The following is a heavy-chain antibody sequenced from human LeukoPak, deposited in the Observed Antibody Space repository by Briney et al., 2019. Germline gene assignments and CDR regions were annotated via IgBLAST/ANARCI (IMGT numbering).Heavy chain of an antibody. CDR3: ARDGRYSYGDNWFDP. CDR1: GGSISSGSYY. Sequence: SQTLSLTCTVSGGSISSGSYYWSWIRQPAGKGLEWIGRIYTSGSTNYNPSLKSRVTISVDTSKNQFSLKLSSVTAADTAVYYCARDGRYSYGDNWFDPWGQGTLVTVSS. V-gene: IGHV4-61*02. CDR2: IYTSGST. J-gene: IGHJ5*02. D-gene: IGHD5-18*01.